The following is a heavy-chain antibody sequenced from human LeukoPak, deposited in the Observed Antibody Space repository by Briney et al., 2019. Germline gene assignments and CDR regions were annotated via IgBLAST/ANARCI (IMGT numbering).Heavy chain of an antibody. J-gene: IGHJ4*02. Sequence: GGSLRLSCAASGFTFSSYAMSWVRQAPGKGLEWVSAISGSGGSTYYADSVKGRFTISRDNSKNTLYLQMNSLRAEDTAVYYCAKVRDNPAVAGDQYSPFYFDYWGQGPRSPSPQ. CDR3: AKVRDNPAVAGDQYSPFYFDY. D-gene: IGHD6-19*01. CDR2: ISGSGGST. V-gene: IGHV3-23*01. CDR1: GFTFSSYA.